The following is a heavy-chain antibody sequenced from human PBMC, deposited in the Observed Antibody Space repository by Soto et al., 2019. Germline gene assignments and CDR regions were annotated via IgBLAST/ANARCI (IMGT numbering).Heavy chain of an antibody. J-gene: IGHJ3*02. CDR1: GGTFSSYT. CDR3: ATRGVGDCSGGSCYSDAFDI. D-gene: IGHD2-15*01. V-gene: IGHV1-69*02. Sequence: QVQLVQSGAEVKKPGSSVKVSYKASGGTFSSYTISWVRQAPGQGLEWMGRIIPILGIANYAQKFQGRVTITADKSTSTAYMELSSLRSEDTAVYYCATRGVGDCSGGSCYSDAFDIWGQGTMVTVSS. CDR2: IIPILGIA.